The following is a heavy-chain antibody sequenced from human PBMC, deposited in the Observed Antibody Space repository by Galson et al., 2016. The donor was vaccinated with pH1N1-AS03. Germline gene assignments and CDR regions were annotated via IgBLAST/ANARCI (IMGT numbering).Heavy chain of an antibody. CDR1: GYTFSDYY. V-gene: IGHV1-2*02. CDR3: AITAVADLEFGY. J-gene: IGHJ4*02. Sequence: SVKVSCKASGYTFSDYYVHWVRQAPGQELEWMGWINPNSGGTNYAQKFQGRVTMTRDTSISTAYMELSRLRSDDTAVYYCAITAVADLEFGYWGQGTLVTVSS. D-gene: IGHD6-19*01. CDR2: INPNSGGT.